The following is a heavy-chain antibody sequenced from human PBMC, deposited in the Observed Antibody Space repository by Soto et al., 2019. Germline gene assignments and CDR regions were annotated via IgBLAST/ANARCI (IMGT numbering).Heavy chain of an antibody. Sequence: SVKVSCKASGGTFSSYAISWVRQAPGQGLEWMGGIIPIFGTANYAQKFQGRVTITADESTSTAYMELSSLRSEDTAVYYCAREEGIAAAPYWFDPWGQGTLVTVSS. CDR3: AREEGIAAAPYWFDP. D-gene: IGHD6-13*01. CDR2: IIPIFGTA. CDR1: GGTFSSYA. V-gene: IGHV1-69*13. J-gene: IGHJ5*02.